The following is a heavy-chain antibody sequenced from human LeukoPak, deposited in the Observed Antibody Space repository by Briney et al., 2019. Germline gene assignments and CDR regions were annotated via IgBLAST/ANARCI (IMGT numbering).Heavy chain of an antibody. CDR1: GFTFGDYA. V-gene: IGHV3-49*03. CDR3: TRDHCGGDCYYGPYDAFDI. D-gene: IGHD2-21*02. CDR2: IRSKAYGGTT. Sequence: GGSLRLSCTASGFTFGDYAMSWFRQAPGKGLEWVGLIRSKAYGGTTEYAASVKGRFTISRDDSKSIAYLQMNSLKTEDTAVYYCTRDHCGGDCYYGPYDAFDIWGQGTMVTVSS. J-gene: IGHJ3*02.